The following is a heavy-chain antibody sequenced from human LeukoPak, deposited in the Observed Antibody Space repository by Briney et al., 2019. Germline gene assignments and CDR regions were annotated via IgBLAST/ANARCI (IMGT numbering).Heavy chain of an antibody. CDR3: ARSQQDNWFDP. CDR1: GGTFSSYA. Sequence: ASVKVSCTASGGTFSSYAISWVRQAPGQGLEWMGGIIPIFGTANYAQKFQGRVTITADKSTSTAYMELCSLRSEDTAVYYCARSQQDNWFDPWGQGTLVTVSS. CDR2: IIPIFGTA. V-gene: IGHV1-69*06. J-gene: IGHJ5*02. D-gene: IGHD6-13*01.